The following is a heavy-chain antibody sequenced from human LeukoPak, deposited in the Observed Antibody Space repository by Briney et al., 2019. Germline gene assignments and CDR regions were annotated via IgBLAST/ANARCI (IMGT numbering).Heavy chain of an antibody. Sequence: SETLSLTCTVSGGSISSYYWSWIRQPPGKGLEWIGYIYYSGSTNYNPSLKSRVTISVDMSKNQFSLKLSSVTAADTAVYYCARHGGVGGYYFDYWGQGTLVTVSS. CDR1: GGSISSYY. CDR3: ARHGGVGGYYFDY. CDR2: IYYSGST. J-gene: IGHJ4*02. V-gene: IGHV4-59*08. D-gene: IGHD3-3*01.